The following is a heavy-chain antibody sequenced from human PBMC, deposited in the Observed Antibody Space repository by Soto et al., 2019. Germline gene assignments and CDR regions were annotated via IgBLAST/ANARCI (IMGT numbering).Heavy chain of an antibody. Sequence: QVQLQESGPGLLRPSETLSLTCTVSGVSIDNFFWSWIRQTPGKGLEWIVDASQGGAAAYMSEGETTSSNPSLESRATISLDLPKNQFSLKLTSVTAADTAVYYCARDRGGITVSSKPLGEWFDPWGQGTLVTVSS. CDR3: ARDRGGITVSSKPLGEWFDP. CDR1: GVSIDNFF. CDR2: MSEGETT. V-gene: IGHV4-59*01. D-gene: IGHD3-16*01. J-gene: IGHJ5*02.